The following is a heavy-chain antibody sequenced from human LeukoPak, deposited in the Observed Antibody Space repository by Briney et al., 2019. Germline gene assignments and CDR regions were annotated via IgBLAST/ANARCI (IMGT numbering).Heavy chain of an antibody. J-gene: IGHJ4*02. CDR3: AKSFYFDSSGSDY. D-gene: IGHD3-22*01. CDR2: NSGSSGST. CDR1: GFTFSNYA. V-gene: IGHV3-23*01. Sequence: GGSLRLSCAASGFTFSNYAMSWVRQAPGKGLEWVSANSGSSGSTYYADSVKGRFTISRDNSKNTLYLQMNSLRAEDTAVYYCAKSFYFDSSGSDYWGQGTLVTVSS.